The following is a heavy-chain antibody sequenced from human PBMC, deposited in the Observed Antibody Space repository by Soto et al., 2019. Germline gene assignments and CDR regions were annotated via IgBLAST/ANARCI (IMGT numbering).Heavy chain of an antibody. Sequence: QVQLVQSGAEVKKPGASVKVSCKASGYTFTSYGISGVRQAPGQGLEGMGWISAYNGNTNYAQKLQGRVTMTTDTSTSTAYMELRSLRSDDTAVYSCARDIIQGHRPTPFDYWGQGTLVTVTT. V-gene: IGHV1-18*04. CDR1: GYTFTSYG. CDR3: ARDIIQGHRPTPFDY. J-gene: IGHJ4*02. D-gene: IGHD1-20*01. CDR2: ISAYNGNT.